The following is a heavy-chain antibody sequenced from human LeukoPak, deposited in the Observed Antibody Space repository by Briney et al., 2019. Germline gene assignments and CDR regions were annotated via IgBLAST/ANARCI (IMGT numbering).Heavy chain of an antibody. D-gene: IGHD3-22*01. V-gene: IGHV1-18*01. CDR1: GYTFTSYG. Sequence: ASVKVSCKASGYTFTSYGISWVRQAPGQGLEWMGWISGYNGNTKYAQKFQGRVTMTTDTSTSTAYMELRSLRSGDTAVYYCARGGRSYDSSGYYPIDYWGQGTLVTVSS. J-gene: IGHJ4*02. CDR2: ISGYNGNT. CDR3: ARGGRSYDSSGYYPIDY.